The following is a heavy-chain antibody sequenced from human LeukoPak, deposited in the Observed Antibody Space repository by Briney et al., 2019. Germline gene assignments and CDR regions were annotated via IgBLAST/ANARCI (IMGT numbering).Heavy chain of an antibody. CDR1: GFTFSSYT. D-gene: IGHD5-18*01. V-gene: IGHV3-64*01. J-gene: IGHJ4*02. Sequence: GGSLRLSCAASGFTFSSYTMQWVRQAPGKGPEYVSGISSNGGSTYYANSVKGRFTSSRDNSKNTLYLQMGSLRGEDMAVYYCARGDIYGYPDYWGQGTLVTVSS. CDR2: ISSNGGST. CDR3: ARGDIYGYPDY.